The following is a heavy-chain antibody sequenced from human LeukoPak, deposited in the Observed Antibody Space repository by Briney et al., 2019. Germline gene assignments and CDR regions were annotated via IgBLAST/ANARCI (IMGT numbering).Heavy chain of an antibody. CDR3: ARGRDVDA. Sequence: PGGSLRLSCVTSGFFFNSYWMSWVRQAPGKGLEWGANENQDGSEIYYVDSVKGRFIMSRDNTKNSFYLQMSSLRVEDTAVYYCARGRDVDAWGQGTLVTVSS. V-gene: IGHV3-7*03. D-gene: IGHD2-21*01. J-gene: IGHJ4*02. CDR1: GFFFNSYW. CDR2: ENQDGSEI.